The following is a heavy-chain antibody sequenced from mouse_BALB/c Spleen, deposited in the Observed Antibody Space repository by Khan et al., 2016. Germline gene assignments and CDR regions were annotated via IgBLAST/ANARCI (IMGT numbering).Heavy chain of an antibody. D-gene: IGHD2-2*01. V-gene: IGHV1-77*01. CDR2: IYPGSGNT. J-gene: IGHJ2*01. CDR1: GYTFTDYY. CDR3: ARSVYYCSYFDY. Sequence: QVQLQQSGAELARPGASVKLSCKASGYTFTDYYINWVKQRTGQGLEWIGEIYPGSGNTYYNEKFKGKATLTADKSSSTADMQLSSLTSEDSAVYFCARSVYYCSYFDYWGHGTTLTVSS.